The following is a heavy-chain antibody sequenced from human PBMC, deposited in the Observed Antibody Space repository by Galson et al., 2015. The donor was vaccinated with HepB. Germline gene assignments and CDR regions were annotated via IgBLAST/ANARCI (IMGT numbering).Heavy chain of an antibody. V-gene: IGHV3-48*02. Sequence: ALRLSCAASGFAFGSYSMNWCGQAPGHGVGWVSYISRSSSTIYYADSVKGRFTISRDNAKNSLYLQMNSLRDEDTAVYYCARFRGSSSWFDYWGQGTLVTVSS. J-gene: IGHJ4*02. CDR1: GFAFGSYS. D-gene: IGHD6-13*01. CDR2: ISRSSSTI. CDR3: ARFRGSSSWFDY.